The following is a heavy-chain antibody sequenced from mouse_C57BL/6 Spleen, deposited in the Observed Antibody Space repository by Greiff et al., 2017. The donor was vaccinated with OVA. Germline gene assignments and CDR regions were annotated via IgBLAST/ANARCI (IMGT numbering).Heavy chain of an antibody. D-gene: IGHD2-4*01. Sequence: EVQLQQSGTVLARPGASVKMSCKTSGYTFTSYWMHWVKQRPGPGLEWIGAIYPGNSDTSYNQKFKGKAKLTAVTSASTAYMELSSLTNEDSAVYYCTTLHYDYAFDYWGQGTTLTVSS. J-gene: IGHJ2*01. CDR1: GYTFTSYW. CDR3: TTLHYDYAFDY. CDR2: IYPGNSDT. V-gene: IGHV1-5*01.